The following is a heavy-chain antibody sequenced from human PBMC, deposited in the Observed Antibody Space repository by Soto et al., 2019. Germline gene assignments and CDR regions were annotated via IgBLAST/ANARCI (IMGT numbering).Heavy chain of an antibody. CDR3: ARSRAVAGLDY. J-gene: IGHJ4*02. D-gene: IGHD6-19*01. V-gene: IGHV3-30-3*01. CDR1: GFTLTSYS. CDR2: ISYDGNKK. Sequence: QVQLVESGGGVVQPGGSLRLSCGVSGFTLTSYSVHWVRQAPGKGLEWMGVISYDGNKKYYGDSVKGRFSISRDTSKNTVNLQMNSLRPEDTAVYYCARSRAVAGLDYWGQGTLVTGSS.